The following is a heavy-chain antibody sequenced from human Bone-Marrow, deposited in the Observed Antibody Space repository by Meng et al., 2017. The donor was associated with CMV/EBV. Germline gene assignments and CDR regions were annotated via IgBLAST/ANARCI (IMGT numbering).Heavy chain of an antibody. J-gene: IGHJ4*02. V-gene: IGHV3-30-3*01. CDR2: ISYDGSNK. CDR3: ARDSGLRGGIDY. Sequence: QVPLVESGGGVVQPGRSLRLSCAASGFTFSSYAMHWVRQAPGKGLEWVAVISYDGSNKYYADSVKGRFTISRDNSKNTLYLQMNSLRAEDTAVYYCARDSGLRGGIDYWGQGTLVTVSS. CDR1: GFTFSSYA. D-gene: IGHD5-12*01.